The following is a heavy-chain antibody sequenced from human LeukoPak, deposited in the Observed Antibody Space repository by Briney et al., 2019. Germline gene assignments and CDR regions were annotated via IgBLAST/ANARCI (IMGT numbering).Heavy chain of an antibody. CDR1: GDSVSSNSVT. CDR3: ARRLTQYDCFDP. Sequence: SQTLSLTCAISGDSVSSNSVTWNWIRQSLSRGLEWLGRTYYRSTWYNDYAVSVRGRITVNPDTSKNQFSLHLNSVTPEDTAVYYCARRLTQYDCFDPWGQGILVTVSS. J-gene: IGHJ5*02. V-gene: IGHV6-1*01. CDR2: TYYRSTWYN. D-gene: IGHD2-2*01.